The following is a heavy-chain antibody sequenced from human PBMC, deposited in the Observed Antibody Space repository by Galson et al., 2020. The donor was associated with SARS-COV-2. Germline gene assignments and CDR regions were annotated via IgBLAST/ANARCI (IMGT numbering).Heavy chain of an antibody. CDR1: GESFSGHH. CDR3: ASGRLQITMMVVVFTGGSFYFDY. V-gene: IGHV4-34*01. CDR2: IHQSGNI. D-gene: IGHD3-22*01. J-gene: IGHJ4*02. Sequence: SETLSLTCAVYGESFSGHHWSWIRQPPGEGLEWIGEIHQSGNINYNPSLKSRVTISVDTSKNQFSLKLSSVTAADTAVYYCASGRLQITMMVVVFTGGSFYFDYWGQGTLVTVSS.